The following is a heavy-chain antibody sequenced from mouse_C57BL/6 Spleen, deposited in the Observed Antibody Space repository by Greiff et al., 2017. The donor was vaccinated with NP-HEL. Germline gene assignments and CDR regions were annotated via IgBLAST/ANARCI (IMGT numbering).Heavy chain of an antibody. CDR3: ARSWGYVSAAD. D-gene: IGHD1-1*01. V-gene: IGHV1-42*01. CDR1: GYSFTGYY. J-gene: IGHJ3*01. Sequence: EVQLQQSGPELVKPGASVKISCKASGYSFTGYYMNWVKQSPEKSLEWIGEINPSTVGTTYNQKFKAKATLTVDKSSSTAYMQLKSLTSEGSAVYYGARSWGYVSAADWGQGTLVTVSA. CDR2: INPSTVGT.